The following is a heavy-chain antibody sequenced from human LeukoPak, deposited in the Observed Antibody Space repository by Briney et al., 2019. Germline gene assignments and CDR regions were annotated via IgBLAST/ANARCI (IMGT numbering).Heavy chain of an antibody. CDR3: SRGLDSRKLGY. CDR1: GASFNSDDQY. Sequence: SQTLSLTCTVSGASFNSDDQYWNWLRQSPGKGLEWIGSIHPSGMLYNNPSLESRVTMSRGTSKNQFSLNLNSVTAAATAVYFCSRGLDSRKLGYWGQGIVVTVSS. CDR2: IHPSGML. D-gene: IGHD3-22*01. V-gene: IGHV4-31*03. J-gene: IGHJ4*02.